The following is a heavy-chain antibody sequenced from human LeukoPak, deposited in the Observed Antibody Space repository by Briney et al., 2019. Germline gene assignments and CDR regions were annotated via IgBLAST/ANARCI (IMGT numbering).Heavy chain of an antibody. D-gene: IGHD3-3*01. J-gene: IGHJ4*02. CDR3: AREPTDFWSGLNYFDY. CDR2: ISTSGNT. V-gene: IGHV4-4*07. CDR1: GGSISNYY. Sequence: PSETLSLTCTVSGGSISNYYWSWIRQPAGQGLEWIGRISTSGNTNSNPSLKSRVTMSVDTSKNQFSLKLSSVTAADTAVYYCAREPTDFWSGLNYFDYWGQGTLVTVSS.